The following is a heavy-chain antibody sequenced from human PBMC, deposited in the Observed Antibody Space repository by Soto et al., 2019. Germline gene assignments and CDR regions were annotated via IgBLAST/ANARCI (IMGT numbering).Heavy chain of an antibody. CDR2: ISSSSSYI. J-gene: IGHJ5*02. CDR1: GFTFSSYS. D-gene: IGHD6-19*01. CDR3: ARVGSGWIRTSYNWLDP. V-gene: IGHV3-21*01. Sequence: GGSLRLSCAASGFTFSSYSMNWVRQAPGKGLEWVSSISSSSSYIYYADSVKGRFTISRDNAKNSLYLQMNSLRAEDTTVYYCARVGSGWIRTSYNWLDPWGQGTLVTVSS.